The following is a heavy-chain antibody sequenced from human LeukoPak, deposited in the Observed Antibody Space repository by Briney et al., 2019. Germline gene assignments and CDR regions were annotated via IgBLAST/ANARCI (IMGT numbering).Heavy chain of an antibody. CDR3: ARDAFLGTSPFDY. CDR1: GFIFRSYS. D-gene: IGHD3-3*02. J-gene: IGHJ4*02. V-gene: IGHV3-48*01. CDR2: ISSGSSTI. Sequence: SGGSLRLSCVASGFIFRSYSMNWVRQAPGKGLEWVSYISSGSSTIHYADSVKGRFTASRDNAKNSLYLQMNSLRADDTAVYYCARDAFLGTSPFDYWGQGTLVTVSS.